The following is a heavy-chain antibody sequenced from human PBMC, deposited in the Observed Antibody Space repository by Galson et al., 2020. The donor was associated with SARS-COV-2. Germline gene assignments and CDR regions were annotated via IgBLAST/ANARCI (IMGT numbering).Heavy chain of an antibody. CDR1: GYTFTGYY. CDR2: INPNSGGT. CDR3: GAAMAPPYYYYYGMDV. Sequence: ASVKVSCKASGYTFTGYYMHWVRQAPGQGLEWMGWINPNSGGTNYAQKFQGRVTMTRDTSISTAYMELSRLRSDDTAVYYCGAAMAPPYYYYYGMDVWGQGTTVTVSS. V-gene: IGHV1-2*02. D-gene: IGHD5-18*01. J-gene: IGHJ6*02.